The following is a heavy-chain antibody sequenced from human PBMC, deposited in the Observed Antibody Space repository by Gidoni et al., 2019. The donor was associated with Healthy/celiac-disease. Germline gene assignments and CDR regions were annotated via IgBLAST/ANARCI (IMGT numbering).Heavy chain of an antibody. D-gene: IGHD1-26*01. V-gene: IGHV3-21*01. CDR3: ARIVGGYYFDY. CDR2: ISSSSSYI. CDR1: GFTFSSHS. J-gene: IGHJ4*02. Sequence: VQLVESGGGLVKPGGSLRLSCAASGFTFSSHSMNWVRQAPGKGLEWVSSISSSSSYIYYAASVKGRFTISRDNAKNSLYLQMNSRRAEDTAVYYCARIVGGYYFDYWGQGTLVTVSS.